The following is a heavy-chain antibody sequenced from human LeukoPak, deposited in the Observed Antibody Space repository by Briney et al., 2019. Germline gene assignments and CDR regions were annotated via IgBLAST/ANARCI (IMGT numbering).Heavy chain of an antibody. CDR3: ATSSELGAAGLYNWFDP. V-gene: IGHV1-46*01. Sequence: ASVKVSCKASGYTFTSYCMHWVRQAPGQGLEWMGIINPSGGSTSYAQKFQGRVTMTEDTSTDTAYMELSSLRSEDTAVYYCATSSELGAAGLYNWFDPWGQGTLVTVSS. CDR1: GYTFTSYC. J-gene: IGHJ5*02. D-gene: IGHD6-13*01. CDR2: INPSGGST.